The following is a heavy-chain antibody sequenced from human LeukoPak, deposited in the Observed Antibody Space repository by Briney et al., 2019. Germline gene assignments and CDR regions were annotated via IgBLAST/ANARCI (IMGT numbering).Heavy chain of an antibody. D-gene: IGHD3-22*01. Sequence: GASVKVSCKASGYTFTSYGISWVRQAPGQGLEWMGWISAYNGNTNYAQKLQGRVTMTTGTSTSTVYMELSSLRSEDTAVYYCARDIPTGYDSSGYYSGLGADWGQGTLVTVSS. V-gene: IGHV1-18*01. CDR1: GYTFTSYG. CDR3: ARDIPTGYDSSGYYSGLGAD. J-gene: IGHJ4*02. CDR2: ISAYNGNT.